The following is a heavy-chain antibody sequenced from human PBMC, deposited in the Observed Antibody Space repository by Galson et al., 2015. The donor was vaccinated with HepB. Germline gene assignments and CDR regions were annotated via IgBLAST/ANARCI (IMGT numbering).Heavy chain of an antibody. CDR1: GFTFSSYS. CDR3: ARDGKKYYDILTGYYSDDGAFDI. Sequence: SLRLSCAASGFTFSSYSMNWVRQAPGKGLEWVSSISSSSSYIYYADSVKGRFTISRDNAKNSLYLQMNSLRAEDTAVYYCARDGKKYYDILTGYYSDDGAFDIWGQGTMVTVSS. CDR2: ISSSSSYI. V-gene: IGHV3-21*01. J-gene: IGHJ3*02. D-gene: IGHD3-9*01.